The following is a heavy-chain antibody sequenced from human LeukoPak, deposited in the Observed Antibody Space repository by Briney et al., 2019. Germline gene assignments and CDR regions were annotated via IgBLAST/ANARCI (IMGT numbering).Heavy chain of an antibody. J-gene: IGHJ5*02. CDR1: GFTFSSYG. Sequence: GGSLRLSCAASGFTFSSYGIHWVRQAPGKGLEWVAVISYDGSNKYYADSVKGRFTISRDNSKNTLYLQMNSLRAEDTAVYYCAKDTPASYGSSGFDPWGQGTLVTVSS. CDR3: AKDTPASYGSSGFDP. V-gene: IGHV3-30*18. CDR2: ISYDGSNK. D-gene: IGHD6-19*01.